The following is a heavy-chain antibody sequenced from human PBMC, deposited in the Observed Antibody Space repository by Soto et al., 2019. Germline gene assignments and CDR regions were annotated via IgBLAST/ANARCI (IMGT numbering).Heavy chain of an antibody. J-gene: IGHJ4*02. CDR3: ARDEANYFDY. Sequence: SETLSLTCTVSGGSISNYYWNWIRQPPGKGLEWIGYVYYSGSTNYNPSLKSRVTISVDTSKNQFSLKLSSVTAADTAVYYCARDEANYFDYWGQGILVTVSS. CDR2: VYYSGST. V-gene: IGHV4-59*01. CDR1: GGSISNYY.